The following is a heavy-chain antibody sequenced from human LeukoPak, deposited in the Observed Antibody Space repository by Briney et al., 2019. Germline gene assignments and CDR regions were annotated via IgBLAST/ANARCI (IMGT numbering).Heavy chain of an antibody. CDR3: ARGVYYGSGTYN. CDR2: INHSGSA. CDR1: DGSFSGYY. D-gene: IGHD3-10*01. J-gene: IGHJ4*02. V-gene: IGHV4-34*01. Sequence: SETLSLTCGVSDGSFSGYYWTWIRQSPGKGLEWIGEINHSGSANHNPSLKSRVTISMDTSKNQFSLKMSSVTAADTAVYYCARGVYYGSGTYNWGQGTLVTVSS.